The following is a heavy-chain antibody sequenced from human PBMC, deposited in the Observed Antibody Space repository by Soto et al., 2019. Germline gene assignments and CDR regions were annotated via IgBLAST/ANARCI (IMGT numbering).Heavy chain of an antibody. Sequence: GASVKVSCKASGYIFTNYAIHWVRQAPGQRLEWMGWISGADGNTRYSPKFQGRLTISTDTSASTAYMEPSSLRSEDTAVFYCARDRTTSSTRRFDYWGQGTLVTVS. V-gene: IGHV1-3*01. CDR2: ISGADGNT. D-gene: IGHD4-17*01. CDR1: GYIFTNYA. J-gene: IGHJ4*02. CDR3: ARDRTTSSTRRFDY.